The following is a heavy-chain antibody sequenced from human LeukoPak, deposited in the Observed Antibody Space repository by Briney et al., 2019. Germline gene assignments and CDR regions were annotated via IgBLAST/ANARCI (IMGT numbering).Heavy chain of an antibody. Sequence: SETLSLTCAVYGGSFSGYYWSWIRQPPGKGLEWIGEINHSGSTNYNPSLKSRVTISVDTSKNQFSLKLSSVTAADTAVYYCARYRVRSRLDYWGQGTLVTVSS. D-gene: IGHD3-10*01. CDR2: INHSGST. V-gene: IGHV4-34*01. CDR1: GGSFSGYY. J-gene: IGHJ4*02. CDR3: ARYRVRSRLDY.